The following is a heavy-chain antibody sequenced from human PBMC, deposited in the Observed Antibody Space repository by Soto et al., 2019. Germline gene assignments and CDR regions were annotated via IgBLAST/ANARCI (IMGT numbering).Heavy chain of an antibody. CDR1: GESFSGYY. D-gene: IGHD3-3*01. V-gene: IGHV4-34*01. Sequence: SETLSLTCGVYGESFSGYYWSWFRQPPRKGLEWIGESNYIGTTNYNPSLKSRLTISIDTSKTQFSLNLTSVTAADTAVYFCARLGGYYQALDHWSQGTLVTVS. J-gene: IGHJ4*02. CDR3: ARLGGYYQALDH. CDR2: SNYIGTT.